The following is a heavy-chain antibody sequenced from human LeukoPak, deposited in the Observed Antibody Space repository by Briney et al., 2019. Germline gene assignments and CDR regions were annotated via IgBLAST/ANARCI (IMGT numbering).Heavy chain of an antibody. Sequence: QPSETLSLTCTVSGGSISSSSYYWGWIRQPPGKGLEWIGSLYYSGTTHYNPSLKSRVTISVDTSKNQFSLKLSSVTAADTAVYYCARGAYGDYFYWGQGTLVTVSS. CDR2: LYYSGTT. V-gene: IGHV4-39*01. CDR3: ARGAYGDYFY. J-gene: IGHJ4*02. CDR1: GGSISSSSYY. D-gene: IGHD4-17*01.